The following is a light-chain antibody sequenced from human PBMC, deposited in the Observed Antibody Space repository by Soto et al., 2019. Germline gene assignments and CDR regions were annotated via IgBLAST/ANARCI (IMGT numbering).Light chain of an antibody. V-gene: IGLV2-23*02. CDR3: FSYAGSSIWV. CDR1: RSDIGSYNN. Sequence: QSALTQPASLSGSPGQSITISCTGTRSDIGSYNNVAWYQKHPGKAPRVMIFGVTKRPSGISNRFFGSKSGSTASLTISGLQAEDEADYFCFSYAGSSIWVFGGGTQLTVL. J-gene: IGLJ3*02. CDR2: GVT.